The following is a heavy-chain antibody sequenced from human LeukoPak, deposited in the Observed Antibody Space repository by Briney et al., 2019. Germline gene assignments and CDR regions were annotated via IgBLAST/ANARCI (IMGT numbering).Heavy chain of an antibody. Sequence: ASVKVSCKASGYTFTGYCMHWVRQAPGQGLGWMGWINPNSGGTNYAQKFQGRVTMTRDTSISTAYMELSRLRSDDTAVYYCARTPLRGPPGLEPNWFDPWGQGTLVTVSS. V-gene: IGHV1-2*02. D-gene: IGHD2-15*01. CDR1: GYTFTGYC. CDR3: ARTPLRGPPGLEPNWFDP. CDR2: INPNSGGT. J-gene: IGHJ5*02.